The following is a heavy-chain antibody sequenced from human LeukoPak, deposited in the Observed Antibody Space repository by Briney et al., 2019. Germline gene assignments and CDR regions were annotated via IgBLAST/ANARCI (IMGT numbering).Heavy chain of an antibody. CDR2: ISGSGGST. V-gene: IGHV3-23*01. Sequence: GGSLRLSCAASGFTFSSYAMSWVRQAPGKGLEWVSAISGSGGSTYYADSVKGRFTISRDNSKNTLYLQMNSLRAEDTAVYYCVKWRDYYGSGSSNWFDPWDQGTLVTVSS. CDR3: VKWRDYYGSGSSNWFDP. D-gene: IGHD3-10*01. J-gene: IGHJ5*02. CDR1: GFTFSSYA.